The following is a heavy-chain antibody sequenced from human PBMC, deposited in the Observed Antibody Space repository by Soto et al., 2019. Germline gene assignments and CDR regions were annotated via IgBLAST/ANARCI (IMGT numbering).Heavy chain of an antibody. D-gene: IGHD2-21*01. CDR2: ISSTGSTI. J-gene: IGHJ4*02. CDR3: AGDGGEHLDY. Sequence: AGGARRHSCAASGFTFREYNMSWIGQAPGKGLEWVSYISSTGSTIYYADSVKGRFTISRDNTKNPLNLQMNSLRAEDTAVYYCAGDGGEHLDYSTQGTPVTGSS. CDR1: GFTFREYN. V-gene: IGHV3-11*01.